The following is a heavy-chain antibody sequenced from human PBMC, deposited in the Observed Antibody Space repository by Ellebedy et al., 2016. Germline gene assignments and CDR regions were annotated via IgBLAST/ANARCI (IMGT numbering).Heavy chain of an antibody. J-gene: IGHJ4*02. CDR2: IWSDGSNT. Sequence: GESLKISCAASGFSFSSHGMHWVRQAPGNGLEWVASIWSDGSNTYYPDSVKGRFTISRDNSKNTLYLQMNSLRAEDTAVYYCAREVSSGWYYFDNWGQGTLVTVSS. D-gene: IGHD6-19*01. CDR1: GFSFSSHG. V-gene: IGHV3-33*01. CDR3: AREVSSGWYYFDN.